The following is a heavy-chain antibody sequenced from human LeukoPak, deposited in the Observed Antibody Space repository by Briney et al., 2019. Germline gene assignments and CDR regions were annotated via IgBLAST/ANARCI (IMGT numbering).Heavy chain of an antibody. J-gene: IGHJ4*02. CDR2: INHSGST. V-gene: IGHV4-34*01. D-gene: IGHD3-3*01. CDR1: GGSFSGYY. CDR3: ARARGIEWYFDY. Sequence: SETLSLTCAVYGGSFSGYYWSWIRQPPGKGLEGIGEINHSGSTNYNPSLKSRVTISVDTSKNQFSLKLSSVTAADTAVYYCARARGIEWYFDYWGQGTLFTVSS.